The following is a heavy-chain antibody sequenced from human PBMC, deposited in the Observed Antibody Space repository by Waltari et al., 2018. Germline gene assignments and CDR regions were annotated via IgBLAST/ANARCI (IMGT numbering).Heavy chain of an antibody. CDR2: IYTSGST. V-gene: IGHV4-4*07. D-gene: IGHD2-2*01. CDR1: GGSISSYY. CDR3: ARDALGYCSSTSCPHALHYYYYMDV. Sequence: QVQLPESGPGLVKPSETLSLTCTVSGGSISSYYWSWIRQPAGKGLEWIGRIYTSGSTTSNPSLKSRGTMSVDTSKNQFSLKLSSVTAADTAVYYCARDALGYCSSTSCPHALHYYYYMDVWCKGTTVTISS. J-gene: IGHJ6*03.